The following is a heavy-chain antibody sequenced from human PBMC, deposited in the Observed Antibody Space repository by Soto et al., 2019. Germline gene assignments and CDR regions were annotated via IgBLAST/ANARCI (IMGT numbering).Heavy chain of an antibody. CDR3: AILGFCNIGACYLNDAFDF. CDR1: GGTFSNYA. V-gene: IGHV1-69*13. J-gene: IGHJ3*01. D-gene: IGHD2-8*01. CDR2: IIPIFRST. Sequence: SVKVSCKASGGTFSNYAISWVRQAPGQGLEWTGRIIPIFRSTNYAQKFQDRVSITADESTRTSYMELSSLRSDDTAVYYCAILGFCNIGACYLNDAFDFXGQ.